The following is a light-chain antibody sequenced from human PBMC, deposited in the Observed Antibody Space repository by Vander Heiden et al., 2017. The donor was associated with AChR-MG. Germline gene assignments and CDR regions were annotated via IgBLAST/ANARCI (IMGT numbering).Light chain of an antibody. J-gene: IGKJ3*01. Sequence: DIQMTQSPSTLSASVGDRVTMSCRASRSVSTRLAWYQQKPGKAPSLLIYKASTLENGVQSRFSGSGSGTDFTLTITNLQPDDFARYDCQQEGTFGHGTRVDV. CDR2: KAS. V-gene: IGKV1-5*03. CDR3: QQEGT. CDR1: RSVSTR.